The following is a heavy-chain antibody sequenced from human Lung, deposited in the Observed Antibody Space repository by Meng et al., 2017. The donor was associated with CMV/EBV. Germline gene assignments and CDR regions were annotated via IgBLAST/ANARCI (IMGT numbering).Heavy chain of an antibody. D-gene: IGHD1-26*01. Sequence: GGSXRLXXAASGFTFSSYSMNWVRQAPGKGLEWLSYISSSRTADYADSVKGRLTISRDNVNKSLYLQINSLRAEDTAVYYCARDYVGASGLDYWGQGTLVTVSS. CDR1: GFTFSSYS. CDR2: ISSSRTA. V-gene: IGHV3-48*01. J-gene: IGHJ4*02. CDR3: ARDYVGASGLDY.